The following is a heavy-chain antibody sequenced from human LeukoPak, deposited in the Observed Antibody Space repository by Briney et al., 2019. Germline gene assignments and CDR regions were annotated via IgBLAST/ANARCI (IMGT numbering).Heavy chain of an antibody. CDR1: GFTFSSYW. V-gene: IGHV3-7*01. CDR3: ASGRNYVY. D-gene: IGHD3-16*01. Sequence: GGSLRLSCAASGFTFSSYWMSWVRQAPGKGLEWVANIKYDGGEKYYVDSVKGRFTISRDNADNSLFLQMNSLRAEDTGVYYCASGRNYVYWGQGTLVTVSS. CDR2: IKYDGGEK. J-gene: IGHJ4*02.